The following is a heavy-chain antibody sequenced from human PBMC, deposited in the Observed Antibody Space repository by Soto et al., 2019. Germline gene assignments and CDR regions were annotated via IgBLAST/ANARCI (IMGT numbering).Heavy chain of an antibody. Sequence: EVQLVESGGGLVQPGGSLRLSCAASGFTFSNYWMHWVRQAPGKGPVWVSRINTDGSTTNYADSVKGRFTISRDNAKNTLYLQTNSLENEDTAVHYWARDLGGYASHWGQGTLGTVSS. CDR3: ARDLGGYASH. J-gene: IGHJ4*02. D-gene: IGHD3-16*01. V-gene: IGHV3-74*01. CDR2: INTDGSTT. CDR1: GFTFSNYW.